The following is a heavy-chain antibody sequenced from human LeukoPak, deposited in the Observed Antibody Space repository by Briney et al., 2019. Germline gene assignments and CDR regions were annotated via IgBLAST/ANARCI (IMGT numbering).Heavy chain of an antibody. V-gene: IGHV1-2*02. CDR1: GYTFTGYY. J-gene: IGHJ3*02. D-gene: IGHD5-18*01. CDR2: INPNSGGT. CDR3: ARGVVGYSYAPDAFDI. Sequence: ASVKVSCKASGYTFTGYYMHWVRQAPAQGLEWMGWINPNSGGTNYAQKFQGRVTMTRDTSISTAYMELSRLRSDDTAVYYCARGVVGYSYAPDAFDIWDQGTMVTVSS.